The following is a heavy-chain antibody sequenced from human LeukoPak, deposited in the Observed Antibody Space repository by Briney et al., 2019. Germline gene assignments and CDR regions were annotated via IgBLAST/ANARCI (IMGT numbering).Heavy chain of an antibody. Sequence: GGTLRLSCAASGFTFSSYDMSWVRQAPGRGLELVSSISGSGGSTYYAASVKRRFTISRDNSKNTLYLQMNSRRAEETAVYYCAKDLWPNYYGSAMVDYWGQGTLVTVSS. CDR2: ISGSGGST. CDR1: GFTFSSYD. J-gene: IGHJ4*02. CDR3: AKDLWPNYYGSAMVDY. V-gene: IGHV3-23*01. D-gene: IGHD3-10*01.